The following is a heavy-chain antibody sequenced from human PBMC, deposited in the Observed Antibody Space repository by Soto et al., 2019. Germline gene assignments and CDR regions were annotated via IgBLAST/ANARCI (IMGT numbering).Heavy chain of an antibody. J-gene: IGHJ5*02. CDR1: GGTFSSYA. V-gene: IGHV1-69*01. Sequence: QVQLVQSGAEVKKPGSSVKVSCKASGGTFSSYAISWVRQAPGQGLEWMGGIIPIFGTENYAQKFQGRVTITTDESTSTAYMERSSLRSEDTAVYYCARVGSGVAVAGRWFDPWGQGTLVTVSS. D-gene: IGHD6-19*01. CDR3: ARVGSGVAVAGRWFDP. CDR2: IIPIFGTE.